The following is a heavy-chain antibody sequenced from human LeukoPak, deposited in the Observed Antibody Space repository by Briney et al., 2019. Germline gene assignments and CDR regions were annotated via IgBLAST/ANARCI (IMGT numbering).Heavy chain of an antibody. CDR1: GFAFSSFA. V-gene: IGHV3-23*01. CDR2: INGGGNTT. J-gene: IGHJ6*03. CDR3: TKEHHVAVAVADYYYFYMDV. Sequence: PGGSLRLSCAASGFAFSSFAMGWVRQSPGKGLEWLSTINGGGNTTFYADSVKGRFTISRDNSKNTLYLHMDSLRPDDTAIYYSTKEHHVAVAVADYYYFYMDVWGRGTAVTVSS. D-gene: IGHD6-19*01.